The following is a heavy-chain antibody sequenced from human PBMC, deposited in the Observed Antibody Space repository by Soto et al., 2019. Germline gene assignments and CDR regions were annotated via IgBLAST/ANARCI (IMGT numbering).Heavy chain of an antibody. CDR3: AGSYCGGDCYSSNWFDP. J-gene: IGHJ5*02. D-gene: IGHD2-21*02. CDR1: GYSFTSYW. CDR2: IDPSDSYT. Sequence: ESLKISCKGSGYSFTSYWISWVRQMPGKGLEWMGRIDPSDSYTNYSPSFQGHVTISADKSISTAYLQWSSLKASDTAMYYCAGSYCGGDCYSSNWFDPWGQGTLVTVSS. V-gene: IGHV5-10-1*01.